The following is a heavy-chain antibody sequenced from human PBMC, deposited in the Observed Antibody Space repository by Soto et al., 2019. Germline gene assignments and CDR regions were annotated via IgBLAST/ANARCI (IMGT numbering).Heavy chain of an antibody. CDR1: GDTFSFYT. Sequence: QVQLVQSGTEVKKPGSSVKVSCKASGDTFSFYTINWVRQAPGLGLEWVGRINPIVSMSNYAQKFQGRVSMTADKSTCTAYMELRSLRSDDTAMYFCGASYGSGYRAFDYWGQGALVSVSS. J-gene: IGHJ4*02. D-gene: IGHD3-10*01. CDR2: INPIVSMS. V-gene: IGHV1-69*02. CDR3: GASYGSGYRAFDY.